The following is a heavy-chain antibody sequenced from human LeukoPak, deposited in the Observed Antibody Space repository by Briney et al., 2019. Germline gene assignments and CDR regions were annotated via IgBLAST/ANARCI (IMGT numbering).Heavy chain of an antibody. CDR1: GFTFSSYA. CDR3: ANIESSWSSSDY. V-gene: IGHV3-23*01. D-gene: IGHD6-13*01. J-gene: IGHJ4*02. CDR2: ISGSGGST. Sequence: GGSLRLSCAASGFTFSSYAMSRVRQAPGKGLEWVSAISGSGGSTYYADSVKGRFTISRDNSKNTLYLQMNSLRAEDTAVYYCANIESSWSSSDYWGQGTLVTVSS.